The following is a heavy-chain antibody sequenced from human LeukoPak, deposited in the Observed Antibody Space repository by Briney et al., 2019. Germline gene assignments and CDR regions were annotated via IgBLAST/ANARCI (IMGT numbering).Heavy chain of an antibody. Sequence: GGSLRLSCAASGFTFSSYGMHWVRQAPGKGLEWVAVISYDGSNKYYANSVKGRFTISRDNSKNTLYLQMNGLRAEDTAVYYCAKDYDSSGYLGGGIDYWGQGTLVTVSS. CDR2: ISYDGSNK. CDR1: GFTFSSYG. J-gene: IGHJ4*02. V-gene: IGHV3-30*18. CDR3: AKDYDSSGYLGGGIDY. D-gene: IGHD3-22*01.